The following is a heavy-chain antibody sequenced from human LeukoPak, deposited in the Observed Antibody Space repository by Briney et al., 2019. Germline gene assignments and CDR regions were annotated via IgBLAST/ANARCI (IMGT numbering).Heavy chain of an antibody. V-gene: IGHV3-23*01. D-gene: IGHD2-8*01. CDR1: GFTFSTYA. Sequence: GGSLRLSCAASGFTFSTYAMSWVRQAPGKGLEWVSTISSGGGFTDYSESVKGRFTISRDSSKSTLCLQMNSLRAEDTAVYYCAKDLRIRAGVPDYWGQGTLVTVSP. CDR2: ISSGGGFT. CDR3: AKDLRIRAGVPDY. J-gene: IGHJ4*02.